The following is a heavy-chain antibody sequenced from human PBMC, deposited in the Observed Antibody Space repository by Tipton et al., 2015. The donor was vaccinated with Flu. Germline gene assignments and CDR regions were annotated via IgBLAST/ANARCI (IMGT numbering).Heavy chain of an antibody. Sequence: QLVQSGGGLVQPGGSLRLSCAASGFTLTDYWMSWVRQAPGKGLGWVSHLNSDRSSTTYADSVKGRFTASRDNAKNTLYLQMNSLRAEDTAVYYCTRDDSGYAQLDNWGQGTLVTVSS. V-gene: IGHV3-74*01. J-gene: IGHJ4*02. CDR2: LNSDRSST. D-gene: IGHD5-12*01. CDR3: TRDDSGYAQLDN. CDR1: GFTLTDYW.